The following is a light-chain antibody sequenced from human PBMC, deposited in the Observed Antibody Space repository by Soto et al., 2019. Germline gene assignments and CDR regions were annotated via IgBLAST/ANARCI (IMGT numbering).Light chain of an antibody. V-gene: IGKV1-39*01. J-gene: IGKJ3*01. Sequence: DIQMTQSPSSLSASVGDRVTITCRASQSISSYLYWYQQKPGKAPKLLIYAPSSLRRGVPSRFSGSGSGTDFTLTISSLQPEEFATSYWPQSYSTPFTFGPGTKVDIK. CDR3: PQSYSTPFT. CDR2: APS. CDR1: QSISSY.